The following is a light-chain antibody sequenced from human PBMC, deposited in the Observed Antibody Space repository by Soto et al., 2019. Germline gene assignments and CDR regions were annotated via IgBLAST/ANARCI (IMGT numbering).Light chain of an antibody. CDR3: QQYSNWPLT. CDR2: GAS. J-gene: IGKJ4*01. Sequence: EIVMTQSPATLSVSPGERATLSCRASQTVNNNLAWYQQKPGQAPRLLISGASARATGIPARFSGSGSGTEFTLTISSLQSEDFAVYYCQQYSNWPLTFGGGTKVEIK. CDR1: QTVNNN. V-gene: IGKV3-15*01.